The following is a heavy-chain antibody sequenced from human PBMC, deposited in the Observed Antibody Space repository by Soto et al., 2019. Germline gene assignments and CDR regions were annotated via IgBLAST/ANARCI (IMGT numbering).Heavy chain of an antibody. CDR3: ARAKDYGDHYVDN. V-gene: IGHV4-31*03. Sequence: QVQLQESGPGLVKPSQTLSLTCTVSGGSISSGGYYWSWIRQHPGKGLEWIGYIHYSGTTYYNPSLKSRVTISVDTSKNHFSLKLSSVTAADAAVYYCARAKDYGDHYVDNWGQGTLVTVSS. D-gene: IGHD4-17*01. CDR2: IHYSGTT. CDR1: GGSISSGGYY. J-gene: IGHJ4*02.